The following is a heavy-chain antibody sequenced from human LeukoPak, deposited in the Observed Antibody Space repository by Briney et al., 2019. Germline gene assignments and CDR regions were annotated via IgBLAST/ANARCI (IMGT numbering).Heavy chain of an antibody. J-gene: IGHJ3*02. V-gene: IGHV3-21*01. CDR2: ISSSSSYI. D-gene: IGHD2-2*01. CDR1: GFTFSSYS. Sequence: GGSLRLSCAASGFTFSSYSMNWVRQAPGKGLEWISSISSSSSYIYYADSVKGRFTISRDNAKNSLYLQMNSLRAEDTAVYYCARDGTCSSTSCYGSPSDAFDIWGQGTMVTVSS. CDR3: ARDGTCSSTSCYGSPSDAFDI.